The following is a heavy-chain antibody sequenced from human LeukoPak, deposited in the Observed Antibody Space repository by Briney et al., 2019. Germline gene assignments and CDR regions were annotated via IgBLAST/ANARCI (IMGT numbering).Heavy chain of an antibody. J-gene: IGHJ6*03. CDR3: ARERITGYYYYMDV. CDR1: GFTFSSYE. CDR2: ISSGGSTL. V-gene: IGHV3-48*03. D-gene: IGHD3-16*01. Sequence: QPGGSLRLSCAASGFTFSSYEMHWVRQAPGKGLEWVSYISSGGSTLYYADSVKGRFTISRDNAKSSLYLQMNSLRAEDTAVYYCARERITGYYYYMDVWGKGTTVTVSS.